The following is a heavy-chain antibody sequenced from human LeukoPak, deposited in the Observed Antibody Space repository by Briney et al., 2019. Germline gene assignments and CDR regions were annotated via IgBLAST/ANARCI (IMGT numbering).Heavy chain of an antibody. CDR3: ARGGHIDY. CDR2: ISTSSSII. D-gene: IGHD3-10*01. J-gene: IGHJ4*02. CDR1: GFTFSSYG. V-gene: IGHV3-48*02. Sequence: GGSLRLSCAASGFTFSSYGMNWVRQAPGKGLEWVSYISTSSSIIYYADSVKGRFTISRDTAKSSLYLQMTSLRDDDTAVYYCARGGHIDYWGQGTLVTVSS.